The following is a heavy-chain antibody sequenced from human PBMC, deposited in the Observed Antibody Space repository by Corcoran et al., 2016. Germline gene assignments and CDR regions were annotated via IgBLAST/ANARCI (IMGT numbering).Heavy chain of an antibody. CDR2: IKSKTDGGTT. V-gene: IGHV3-15*07. CDR1: GFIFNNAW. CDR3: TTGGGTVAGTGFNY. Sequence: EVHLVESGGGLVKPGGSLRLSCVASGFIFNNAWMNWVRQAPGKGLEWVGLIKSKTDGGTTDYAAPVKGRFSISRDDSKNTLYLQMNSLKTEDTAVYYCTTGGGTVAGTGFNYWGQGTLVTVSS. J-gene: IGHJ4*02. D-gene: IGHD6-19*01.